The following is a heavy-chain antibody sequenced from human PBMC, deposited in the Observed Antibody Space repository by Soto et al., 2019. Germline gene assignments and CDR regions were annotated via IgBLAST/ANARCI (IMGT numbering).Heavy chain of an antibody. CDR3: ARFPITGTTFDY. V-gene: IGHV4-4*02. CDR1: GGSISSSNW. J-gene: IGHJ4*02. Sequence: SETLSLTCAVSGGSISSSNWWSWVRQPPGKGLEWIGEIYHSGSTNYNPSLKSRVTISVDRSKNQFSLKLSSVTAADTAVYYCARFPITGTTFDYWGQGTLVTVSS. CDR2: IYHSGST. D-gene: IGHD1-7*01.